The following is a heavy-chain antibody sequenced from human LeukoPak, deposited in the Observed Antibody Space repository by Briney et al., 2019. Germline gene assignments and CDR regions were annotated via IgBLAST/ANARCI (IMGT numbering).Heavy chain of an antibody. V-gene: IGHV3-74*01. CDR1: GFTFSDTW. Sequence: GGSLRLSCAASGFTFSDTWMHWVRQAPGKGLVWVSRIRSDGSDTRYAESVKGRFTISRDNAKNLLYLQMNSLGAEDTAVYHCVRGGYSSFDYWGQGTLVTVSS. CDR3: VRGGYSSFDY. D-gene: IGHD3-10*01. CDR2: IRSDGSDT. J-gene: IGHJ4*02.